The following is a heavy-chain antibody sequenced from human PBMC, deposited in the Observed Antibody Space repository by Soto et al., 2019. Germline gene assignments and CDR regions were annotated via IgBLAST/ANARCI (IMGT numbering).Heavy chain of an antibody. Sequence: VQVLESGGDLVQPGGSLRLSCAASGFTFTGYSRSWVRLAPGKGLEWVSGISGTGYNTYYEDTVQGRFTISRDISKKTLDLQMDSLRAEDTALYYCARSLGDHRDEYYFEYWGQGTLGTVSS. J-gene: IGHJ4*02. CDR3: ARSLGDHRDEYYFEY. V-gene: IGHV3-23*01. D-gene: IGHD1-26*01. CDR1: GFTFTGYS. CDR2: ISGTGYNT.